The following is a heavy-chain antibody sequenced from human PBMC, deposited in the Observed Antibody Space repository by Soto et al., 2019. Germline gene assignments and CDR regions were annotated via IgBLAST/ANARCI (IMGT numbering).Heavy chain of an antibody. V-gene: IGHV1-69*12. D-gene: IGHD2-2*01. CDR1: GGTFSTSA. CDR3: ARDKDRLPLGGNYYYMTDV. CDR2: IIPVFRAP. Sequence: QVQLVQSGSEVKKPGSSVKVSCKVSGGTFSTSAVSWVRQAPGQGLEWMGGIIPVFRAPDYAQKFQGRVTMTADESARTAFRELTGLGFEDTAVYYCARDKDRLPLGGNYYYMTDVWGQGTTVTVSS. J-gene: IGHJ6*02.